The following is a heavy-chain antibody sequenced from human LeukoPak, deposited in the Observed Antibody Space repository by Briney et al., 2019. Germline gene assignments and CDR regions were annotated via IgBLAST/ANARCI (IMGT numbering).Heavy chain of an antibody. D-gene: IGHD6-6*01. J-gene: IGHJ3*02. CDR2: INPSGGST. V-gene: IGHV1-46*01. CDR1: GYTFTSYY. Sequence: GASVKVSCKASGYTFTSYYMHWVRQAPGQGLEWMGIINPSGGSTSYAQKFQGRVTMTRDMSTSTVYMELSRLRSDDTAVYYCARSSGNDAFDIWGQGTMVTVSS. CDR3: ARSSGNDAFDI.